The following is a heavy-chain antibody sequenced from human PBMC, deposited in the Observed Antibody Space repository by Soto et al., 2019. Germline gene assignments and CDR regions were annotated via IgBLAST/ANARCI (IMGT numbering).Heavy chain of an antibody. J-gene: IGHJ4*02. V-gene: IGHV1-58*02. CDR3: AAVPPRPRAAVMGEDFDD. Sequence: ASVKVSCKASGFTFTSSAMQWVRQARGQRLEWIGWIVVGSGNTNYAQKFQERVTITRDMSTSTAYMELSSLRSEDTAVYYCAAVPPRPRAAVMGEDFDDWGQGTLVTVSS. CDR2: IVVGSGNT. CDR1: GFTFTSSA. D-gene: IGHD3-16*01.